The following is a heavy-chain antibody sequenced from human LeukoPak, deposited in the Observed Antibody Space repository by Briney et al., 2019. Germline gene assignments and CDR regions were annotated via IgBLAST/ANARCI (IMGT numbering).Heavy chain of an antibody. J-gene: IGHJ3*02. CDR1: GFTFSSYD. Sequence: GGSLRLSCAASGFTFSSYDMHWVRQAPGKGLEWVAYIAYGGSNQYYADSVKGRFTISRDKSKHTLYLQMNSLRAEDTAVYYCARDNNGYAFDIWGQGTMVTVSS. CDR2: IAYGGSNQ. CDR3: ARDNNGYAFDI. D-gene: IGHD1/OR15-1a*01. V-gene: IGHV3-30*02.